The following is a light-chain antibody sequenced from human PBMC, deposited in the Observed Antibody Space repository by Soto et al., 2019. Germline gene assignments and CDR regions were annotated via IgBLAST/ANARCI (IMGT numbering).Light chain of an antibody. CDR2: QAS. J-gene: IGKJ1*01. CDR1: QSISTY. Sequence: DIQMTQSPSSLSASVGDRGTITCRASQSISTYLHWYQQKPGKAPKLLIYQASNLQSGVPSRFSGSGSGTELTLTISSLQPDDFATYYCQHYNSYPWAFGQGTKVDIK. CDR3: QHYNSYPWA. V-gene: IGKV1-5*03.